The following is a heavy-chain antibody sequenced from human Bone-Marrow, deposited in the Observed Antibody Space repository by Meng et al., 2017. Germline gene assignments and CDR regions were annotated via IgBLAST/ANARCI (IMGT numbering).Heavy chain of an antibody. CDR3: ATRGNPYLNC. Sequence: QGQVVQFGAEVKEPVASVKVSCNASRYTITSDGFSWVLQAPGQGLEWMGWINRYSGNTDYAQKFQGRVTMTTDTSTSTAYMELTSLRSDDTAVYYCATRGNPYLNCWGQGTLVTVSS. J-gene: IGHJ4*02. V-gene: IGHV1-18*01. CDR1: RYTITSDG. CDR2: INRYSGNT.